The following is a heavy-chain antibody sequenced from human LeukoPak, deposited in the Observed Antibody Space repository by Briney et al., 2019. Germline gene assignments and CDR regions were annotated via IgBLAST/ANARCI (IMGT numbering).Heavy chain of an antibody. D-gene: IGHD5-18*01. V-gene: IGHV3-30-3*01. CDR2: ISYDGSNK. CDR3: ARARGSYVTWDWFDP. Sequence: PGGSLRLSCAASGFTFSSYAMHWVRQAPGKGLEWVAVISYDGSNKYYADSVRGRFTISGDNSKNTLYLQMNSLRAEDTAVYYCARARGSYVTWDWFDPWGQGTLVTVSS. J-gene: IGHJ5*02. CDR1: GFTFSSYA.